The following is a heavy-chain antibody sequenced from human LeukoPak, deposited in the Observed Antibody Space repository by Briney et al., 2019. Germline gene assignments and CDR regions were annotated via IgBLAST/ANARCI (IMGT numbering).Heavy chain of an antibody. D-gene: IGHD6-19*01. CDR1: GYIFTSYC. V-gene: IGHV5-51*01. CDR2: IYPGDSDT. CDR3: ARSKSGWSHGGSDY. Sequence: GESLKISCKASGYIFTSYCIGWLRHMPGKDLEWMGIIYPGDSDTRYSPSFQGQVTISADKSISTAYLQWSSLKASDTAMYYCARSKSGWSHGGSDYWGQGTLVTVSS. J-gene: IGHJ4*02.